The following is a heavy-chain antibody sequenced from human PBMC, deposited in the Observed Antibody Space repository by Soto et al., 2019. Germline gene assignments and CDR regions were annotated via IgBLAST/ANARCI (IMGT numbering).Heavy chain of an antibody. CDR1: GFTFSTYA. CDR3: AKDGESGTYYQGDAFDI. J-gene: IGHJ3*02. Sequence: GGSLRLSCAASGFTFSTYAMSWVRQAPGKGLEWVSVIRGGGGRTSYADSLKVRLTISRDNSKNVLFLQMDSLRAEDTAVYYCAKDGESGTYYQGDAFDIWGQGTMVTVSS. V-gene: IGHV3-23*01. D-gene: IGHD3-10*01. CDR2: IRGGGGRT.